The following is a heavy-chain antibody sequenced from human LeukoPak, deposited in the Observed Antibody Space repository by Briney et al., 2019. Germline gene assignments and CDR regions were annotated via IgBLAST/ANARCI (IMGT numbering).Heavy chain of an antibody. V-gene: IGHV3-30-3*01. CDR3: ASSIEVRALYYYGMDV. Sequence: GGSLRLSCAASGFTFSSYAMHWVRQAPGKGLEWVAVISYDGSNKYYADSVKGRFTISRDNSKNTLYLQMNSLRAEDTAVYYCASSIEVRALYYYGMDVWGQGTTVTVSS. J-gene: IGHJ6*02. CDR2: ISYDGSNK. CDR1: GFTFSSYA. D-gene: IGHD3-10*01.